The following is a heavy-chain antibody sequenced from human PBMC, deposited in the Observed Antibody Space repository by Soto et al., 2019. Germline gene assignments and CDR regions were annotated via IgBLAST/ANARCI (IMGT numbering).Heavy chain of an antibody. CDR3: ARWGPDKVLDY. V-gene: IGHV3-33*01. CDR1: GFTFSSHG. J-gene: IGHJ4*02. D-gene: IGHD3-16*01. Sequence: QVQLVESGGGVVQPGRSLRVSCAASGFTFSSHGMHWVRQAPGKGLEWVAVIWYDGSNKYYGESVKGRFIISRDYSKNTVDLQMNSLRAEDTAIYYCARWGPDKVLDYWGQGTLVTVSS. CDR2: IWYDGSNK.